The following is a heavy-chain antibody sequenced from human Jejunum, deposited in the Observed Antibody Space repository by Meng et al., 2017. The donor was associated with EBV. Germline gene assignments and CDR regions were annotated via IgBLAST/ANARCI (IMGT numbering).Heavy chain of an antibody. D-gene: IGHD7-27*01. V-gene: IGHV3-21*01. CDR1: GFTFRSYN. Sequence: EVQLVESGGGLVKPGGSLRLSCAASGFTFRSYNMDWVRQAPGKGLEWVSSISNSGEFTYYADSVKGRFTISRDNAQNSLFLQINSLRAEDTALYYCAREASWGDARPFAYWGQGTLVTVAS. CDR2: ISNSGEFT. CDR3: AREASWGDARPFAY. J-gene: IGHJ4*02.